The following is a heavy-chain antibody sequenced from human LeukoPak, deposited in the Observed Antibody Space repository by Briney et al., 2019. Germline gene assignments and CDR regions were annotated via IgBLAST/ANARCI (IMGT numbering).Heavy chain of an antibody. V-gene: IGHV1-18*01. CDR3: ARGRKWLRALDY. Sequence: ASVKVSCKASGYTFTSYGISWVGQAPGQGLEWMGWISAYNGNTNYAQKLQGRVTMTTDTSTSTAYMELSSLRSEDTAVYYCARGRKWLRALDYWGQGTLVTVSS. CDR1: GYTFTSYG. D-gene: IGHD5-12*01. CDR2: ISAYNGNT. J-gene: IGHJ4*02.